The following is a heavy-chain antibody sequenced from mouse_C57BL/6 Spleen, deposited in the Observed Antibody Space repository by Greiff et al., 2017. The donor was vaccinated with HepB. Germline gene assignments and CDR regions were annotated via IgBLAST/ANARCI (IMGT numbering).Heavy chain of an antibody. CDR3: ARSDYSNNGGFAY. Sequence: QVQLQQSGAELVKPGASVKISCKASGYAFSSYWMNWVKQRPGKGLEWIGQIYPGDGDTNYNGKFKGKATLTADKSSSTAYMQLSSLTSEDSAVYFCARSDYSNNGGFAYWGQGTLVTVSA. D-gene: IGHD2-5*01. V-gene: IGHV1-80*01. J-gene: IGHJ3*01. CDR2: IYPGDGDT. CDR1: GYAFSSYW.